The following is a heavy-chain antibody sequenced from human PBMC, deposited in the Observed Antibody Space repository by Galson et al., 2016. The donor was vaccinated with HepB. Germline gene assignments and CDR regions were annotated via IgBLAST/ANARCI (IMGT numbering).Heavy chain of an antibody. CDR1: GFTFSTYA. CDR3: ARRDSSSWYVVDDY. Sequence: SLRLSCAASGFTFSTYAMSWVRQAPGKGLEWVSAISGSGGSTYYAASVKGRFTISRDNSKNTVYRQMNSLRAEDTAVYYCARRDSSSWYVVDDYWGQGTLVTVSS. J-gene: IGHJ4*02. V-gene: IGHV3-23*01. D-gene: IGHD6-13*01. CDR2: ISGSGGST.